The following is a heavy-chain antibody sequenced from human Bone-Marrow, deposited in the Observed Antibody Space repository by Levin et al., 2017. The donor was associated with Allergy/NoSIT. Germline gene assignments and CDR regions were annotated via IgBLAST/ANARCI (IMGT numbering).Heavy chain of an antibody. V-gene: IGHV3-23*01. CDR2: ISGTGAST. CDR1: GFTFNTYA. D-gene: IGHD2-2*01. J-gene: IGHJ4*02. CDR3: ARVPIGGALVVPAALDY. Sequence: GESLKISCAASGFTFNTYAMSWVRQAPGKGLEWVSTISGTGASTFFADSVKGRLTISRDNSKSTLFLQINSLRAEDTAAYFCARVPIGGALVVPAALDYWGQGTLVTVSS.